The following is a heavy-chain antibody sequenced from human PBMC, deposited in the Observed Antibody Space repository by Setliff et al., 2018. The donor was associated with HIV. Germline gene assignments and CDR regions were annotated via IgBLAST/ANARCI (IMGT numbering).Heavy chain of an antibody. CDR2: ISSSGTTI. V-gene: IGHV3-48*04. CDR3: VREAWSGPIMMGFDP. D-gene: IGHD3-3*01. Sequence: LSLTCAASGFTFSSYSMNWVRQAPGKGLEWLSYISSSGTTIYYADSVKGRFTISRDDAKNSLYLQMNSLRGEDTAVYYCVREAWSGPIMMGFDPWGQGTLVTVSS. J-gene: IGHJ5*02. CDR1: GFTFSSYS.